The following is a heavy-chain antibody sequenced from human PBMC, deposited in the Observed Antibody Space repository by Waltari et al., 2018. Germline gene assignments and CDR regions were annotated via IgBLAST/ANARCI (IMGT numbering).Heavy chain of an antibody. Sequence: QVQLQESGPGLVKPSETLSLTCAVSGYSISSGYYWGWIRQPPGKGLEWIGSIYHSGSTYYHPSLKSRVTISVDTSKNQFSLKLSSVTAADTAVYYCAREIYYYDSSGYQRNFDYWGQGTLVTVSS. CDR2: IYHSGST. CDR1: GYSISSGYY. D-gene: IGHD3-22*01. J-gene: IGHJ4*02. V-gene: IGHV4-38-2*02. CDR3: AREIYYYDSSGYQRNFDY.